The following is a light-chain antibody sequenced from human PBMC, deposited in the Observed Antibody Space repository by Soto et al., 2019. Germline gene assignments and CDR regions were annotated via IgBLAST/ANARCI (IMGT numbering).Light chain of an antibody. V-gene: IGKV3-20*01. CDR1: QTVNSNF. J-gene: IGKJ1*01. CDR2: GAS. CDR3: LKYGSSVWT. Sequence: EIVLTQSPGTLSLSPGDRATLSCRASQTVNSNFLSWYQQKPGQAPRLLVYGASSRATGIPDRFSGSGSGTDFTLTISRLEPEDFAVYYCLKYGSSVWTFGRGTKVDIK.